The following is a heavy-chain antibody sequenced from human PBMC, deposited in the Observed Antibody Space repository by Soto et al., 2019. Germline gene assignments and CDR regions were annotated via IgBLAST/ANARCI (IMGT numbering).Heavy chain of an antibody. CDR2: IIPIFGTA. CDR1: GGTFSSYA. CDR3: ASVWAARPVYYYGMDV. J-gene: IGHJ6*02. D-gene: IGHD6-6*01. V-gene: IGHV1-69*01. Sequence: VKVSCKASGGTFSSYAISWVRQAPGQGLEWMGGIIPIFGTANYAQKFQGRVTITADESTSTAYMELSSLRSEDTAVYYCASVWAARPVYYYGMDVWGQGTTVTVSS.